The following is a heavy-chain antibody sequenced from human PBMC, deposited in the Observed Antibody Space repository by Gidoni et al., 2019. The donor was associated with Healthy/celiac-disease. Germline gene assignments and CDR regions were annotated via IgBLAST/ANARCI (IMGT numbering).Heavy chain of an antibody. CDR2: ISYDGSNK. Sequence: QVQLVESGGGVVQPGRSLRLSCAASGFTFSSYAMHWVRQAPGKGLEWVAVISYDGSNKYYADSVKGRFTISRDNSKNTLYLQMNSLRAEDTAVYYCARDLDGVWGQGTLVTVSS. D-gene: IGHD1-1*01. J-gene: IGHJ4*02. CDR1: GFTFSSYA. V-gene: IGHV3-30-3*01. CDR3: ARDLDGV.